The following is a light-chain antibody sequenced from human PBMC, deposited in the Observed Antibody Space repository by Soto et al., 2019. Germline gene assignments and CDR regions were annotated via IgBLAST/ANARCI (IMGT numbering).Light chain of an antibody. Sequence: EIVLTQSPGTLSLSPWERATLSCRASQSVDSTYLAWYQQKPDQSPRLLIYATSTRAAGIPDRFSGSGSGTDFSLTISRLEPEDSAVYYCQRYGSSPQTFGQGTKVDIK. CDR1: QSVDSTY. J-gene: IGKJ1*01. CDR3: QRYGSSPQT. V-gene: IGKV3-20*01. CDR2: ATS.